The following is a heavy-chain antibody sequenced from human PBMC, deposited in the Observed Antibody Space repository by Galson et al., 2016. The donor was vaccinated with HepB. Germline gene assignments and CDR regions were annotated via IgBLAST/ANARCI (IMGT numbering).Heavy chain of an antibody. V-gene: IGHV3-13*01. CDR2: IGVGGDT. Sequence: SLRLSCAASGFTFSGSDFHWVRQVTGKGLEWVSAIGVGGDTYYADSVKGRFTISRENAKNSLYLQMNSLGAGDTAVYYCAREYLGATSRSSGGFFFDLWGRGTLVTVSS. CDR3: AREYLGATSRSSGGFFFDL. D-gene: IGHD1-26*01. CDR1: GFTFSGSD. J-gene: IGHJ2*01.